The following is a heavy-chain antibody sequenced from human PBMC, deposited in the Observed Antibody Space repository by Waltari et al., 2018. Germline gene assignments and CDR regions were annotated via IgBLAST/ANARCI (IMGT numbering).Heavy chain of an antibody. CDR3: ARERGYCTNGVCFNYYFDY. V-gene: IGHV4-59*01. CDR1: GGSISSYY. CDR2: IYYSVST. J-gene: IGHJ4*02. D-gene: IGHD2-8*01. Sequence: QVQLQESGPGLVKPSETLSLTCTVSGGSISSYYWSWIRQPPGKGLEWIGYIYYSVSTNYNPTLKSRVTISVDTSKNQFSRKLSAVTAADTAVDYCARERGYCTNGVCFNYYFDYWGQGTLVTVSS.